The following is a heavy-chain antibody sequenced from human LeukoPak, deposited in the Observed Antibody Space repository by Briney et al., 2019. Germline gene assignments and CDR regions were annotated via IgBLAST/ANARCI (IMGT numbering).Heavy chain of an antibody. V-gene: IGHV1-69*05. CDR3: AXELTYYDSSGSNTGLWVY. CDR1: GGTFGSYA. Sequence: SVKVSCKASGGTFGSYAIGWVRQAPGQGLEWMGGIIPIFGTANYAQKFQGRVTITTDESTSTAYMELSSLRSEDTAVYYCAXELTYYDSSGSNTGLWVYXXQGTLVTVS. J-gene: IGHJ4*02. D-gene: IGHD3-22*01. CDR2: IIPIFGTA.